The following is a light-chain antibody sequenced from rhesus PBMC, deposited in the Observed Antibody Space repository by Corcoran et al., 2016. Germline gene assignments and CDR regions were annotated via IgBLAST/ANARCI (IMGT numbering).Light chain of an antibody. CDR1: ETVTTL. J-gene: IGKJ4*01. Sequence: DIQMTQSPSSLFASVGDRVTTTCRASETVTTLLHCYQQKQRKAPKRLIYKASTLQSGVPSRFTGSGSGTDVTLSISSLQPEDVGTYYCQHGYGTPVTFGGGAKVELK. CDR3: QHGYGTPVT. CDR2: KAS. V-gene: IGKV1-74*01.